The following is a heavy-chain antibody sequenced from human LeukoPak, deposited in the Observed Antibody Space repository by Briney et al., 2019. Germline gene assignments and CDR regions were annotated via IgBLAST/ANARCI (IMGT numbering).Heavy chain of an antibody. J-gene: IGHJ4*02. CDR1: GFTLSSYG. CDR2: IRYDGSNK. CDR3: AKDPRGSSGYFDY. Sequence: GGSLSLSCGASGFTLSSYGMHWLRQAPGKGLEWVAFIRYDGSNKYYADSVKGRFTISRDNSKNTLYLQMNSLRAEDTAVYYCAKDPRGSSGYFDYWGQGTLVTVSS. V-gene: IGHV3-30*02. D-gene: IGHD3-22*01.